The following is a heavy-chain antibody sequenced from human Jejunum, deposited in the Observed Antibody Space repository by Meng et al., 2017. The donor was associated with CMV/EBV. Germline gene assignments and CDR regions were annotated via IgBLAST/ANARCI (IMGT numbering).Heavy chain of an antibody. J-gene: IGHJ4*02. CDR1: GFTVSSTY. V-gene: IGHV3-53*01. Sequence: SLSPSCAASGFTVSSTYVTWVRQALGKGLEWVSVIYSAGRIYYADSVKGRFTISRDNSKNTVSLQMNGLRAEDTAVYYCARGSDFDSWGQGTLVTVSS. CDR3: ARGSDFDS. CDR2: IYSAGRI.